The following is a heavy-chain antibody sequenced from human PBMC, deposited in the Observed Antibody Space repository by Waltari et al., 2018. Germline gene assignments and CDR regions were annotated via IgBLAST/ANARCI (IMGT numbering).Heavy chain of an antibody. D-gene: IGHD3-22*01. CDR3: ASANYYYDSSGSLQADAFDI. CDR2: IIPIFGTA. CDR1: GGTFSSYA. V-gene: IGHV1-69*13. J-gene: IGHJ3*02. Sequence: QVQLVQSGAEVKKPGSSVKVSCKASGGTFSSYAISWVRQAPGQGLEWMGGIIPIFGTANYAQKFQGRVTITADESTSTAYMELSSLRSEDTAVYYCASANYYYDSSGSLQADAFDIWGQGTMVTVSS.